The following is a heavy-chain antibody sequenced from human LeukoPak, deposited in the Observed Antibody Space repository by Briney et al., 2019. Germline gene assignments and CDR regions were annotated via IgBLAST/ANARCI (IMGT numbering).Heavy chain of an antibody. CDR1: GGSVSSGSYY. CDR3: ARDRGGSYDDY. V-gene: IGHV4-61*01. J-gene: IGHJ4*02. Sequence: SETLSLTCTVSGGSVSSGSYYWSWIRQPPGKGLEWIGYIYYSGSTNYNPSLKSRVTISVDTSKNQFSLKLSSVTAADTAVYYCARDRGGSYDDYWGQGTLVTVSS. CDR2: IYYSGST. D-gene: IGHD1-26*01.